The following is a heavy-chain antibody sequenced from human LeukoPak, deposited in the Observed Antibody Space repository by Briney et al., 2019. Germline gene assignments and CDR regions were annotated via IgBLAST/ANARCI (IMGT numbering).Heavy chain of an antibody. J-gene: IGHJ4*02. D-gene: IGHD2-15*01. CDR3: WRSYCSGGSCYLCY. Sequence: GGSLRLSCAASGFTFSSYEMNWVRQAPGKGLEWVSYISSSGSTIYYADSVKGRFTISRDNAKNSLYLAMNSLRAGDTADYYCWRSYCSGGSCYLCYWGQGTLVTVSS. V-gene: IGHV3-48*03. CDR1: GFTFSSYE. CDR2: ISSSGSTI.